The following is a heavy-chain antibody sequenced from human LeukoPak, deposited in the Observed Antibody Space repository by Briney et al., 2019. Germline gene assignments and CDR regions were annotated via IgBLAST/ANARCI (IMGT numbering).Heavy chain of an antibody. CDR2: MDPESGGT. J-gene: IGHJ3*01. V-gene: IGHV1-2*02. CDR3: ATRGGLTPNTLAM. D-gene: IGHD2-15*01. CDR1: GYNFNVYY. Sequence: ASVKVSCKGSGYNFNVYYIHWVRQAPGQGLEWMGWMDPESGGTIYAPKFQGRVSMTRDTSITTAYMELISLTFDDSAMYYCATRGGLTPNTLAMWGHGTMVTVSS.